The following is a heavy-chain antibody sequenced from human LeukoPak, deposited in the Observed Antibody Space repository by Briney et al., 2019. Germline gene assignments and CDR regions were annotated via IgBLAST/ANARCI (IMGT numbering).Heavy chain of an antibody. J-gene: IGHJ4*02. CDR2: ISYDGSNK. CDR1: GFTFSSYA. Sequence: GGSLRLSCAASGFTFSSYAMHWVRQAPGKGLEWVAVISYDGSNKYYADSVKGRFTISRDNSKNTLYLQMNSLRAEDTAVYYCAKVNMIVVVIYYFDYWGQGTLVTVSS. CDR3: AKVNMIVVVIYYFDY. V-gene: IGHV3-30-3*01. D-gene: IGHD3-22*01.